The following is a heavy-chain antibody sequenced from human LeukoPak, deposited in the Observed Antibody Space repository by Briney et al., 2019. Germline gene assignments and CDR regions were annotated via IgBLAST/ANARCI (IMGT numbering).Heavy chain of an antibody. CDR2: ISSSGSTI. CDR3: ASPTKGYCSSTSCYSWYFDL. J-gene: IGHJ2*01. CDR1: GFTFSDYY. Sequence: PGGSLRLSCAASGFTFSDYYMSWIRQAPGKGLEWVSYISSSGSTIYYADSVKGRFTISRDNAKNSLYLQMNSLRAEDTAVYYCASPTKGYCSSTSCYSWYFDLWGRGTLVTVSS. D-gene: IGHD2-2*01. V-gene: IGHV3-11*04.